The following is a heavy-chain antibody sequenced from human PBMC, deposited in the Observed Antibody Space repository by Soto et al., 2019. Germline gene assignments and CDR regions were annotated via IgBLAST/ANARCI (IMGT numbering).Heavy chain of an antibody. CDR2: IYYSGST. Sequence: PSETLSLTCTVSGGSISSYYWIWIRQPPGKGLEWIGYIYYSGSTDYNPSLKSRVTISVDTSKNQFSLELRSVTTADTAVYYCTREFNYGHNWFDPWGQGTLVTVSS. CDR1: GGSISSYY. V-gene: IGHV4-59*01. D-gene: IGHD3-10*01. CDR3: TREFNYGHNWFDP. J-gene: IGHJ5*02.